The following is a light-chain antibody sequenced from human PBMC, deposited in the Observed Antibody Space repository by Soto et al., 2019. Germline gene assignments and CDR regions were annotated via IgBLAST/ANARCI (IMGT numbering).Light chain of an antibody. CDR1: SSDVGVYKY. V-gene: IGLV2-11*01. J-gene: IGLJ1*01. CDR3: CSYAGVYTFV. Sequence: QSALIQPRSVSGSPGQSVNISCTGTSSDVGVYKYVSWYRQHPGKAPKLMIYDVITRPSGVPDRFSGSKSGNTASLTISGLQAEDEADYYCCSYAGVYTFVFGTGTKLTVL. CDR2: DVI.